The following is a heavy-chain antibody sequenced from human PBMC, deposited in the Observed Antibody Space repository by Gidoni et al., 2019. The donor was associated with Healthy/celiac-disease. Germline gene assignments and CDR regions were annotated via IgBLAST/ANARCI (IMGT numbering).Heavy chain of an antibody. V-gene: IGHV4-59*01. CDR2: IYYSGST. D-gene: IGHD1-26*01. Sequence: QVQLQESGPGLVKPSETLSLTCTVSGGSISSYYWSWIRQPPGKGLEWIGYIYYSGSTNYNPSLKSRVTISVDTSKNQFSLKLSSVTAADTAVYYCAREDGSYGGTFDYWGQGTLVTVSS. CDR1: GGSISSYY. J-gene: IGHJ4*02. CDR3: AREDGSYGGTFDY.